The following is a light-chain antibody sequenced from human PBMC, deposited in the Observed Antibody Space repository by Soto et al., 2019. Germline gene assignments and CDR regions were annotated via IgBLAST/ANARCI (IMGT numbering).Light chain of an antibody. V-gene: IGKV1-9*01. CDR2: GAS. CDR1: PYIRRY. Sequence: GDRVTITCRASPYIRRYLAWYQQRAGKAPKLLIYGASTLQSGVPSRFSGSGSGTEFTLTISSLQPEDFATYHCQQLQSTPFTFGPGTTVDV. J-gene: IGKJ3*01. CDR3: QQLQSTPFT.